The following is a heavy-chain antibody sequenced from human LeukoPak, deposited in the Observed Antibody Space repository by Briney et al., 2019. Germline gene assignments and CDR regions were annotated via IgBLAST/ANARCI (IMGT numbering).Heavy chain of an antibody. J-gene: IGHJ4*02. CDR3: ARTTTLVYYFDY. Sequence: GGSLRLSCAASGFTFSSYAMHWVRQAPGKGLEWVAVISYDGSNKYYADSVKGRFTISRDNFKNTLYLQMNSLRAEDTAVYYCARTTTLVYYFDYWGQGTLVTVSS. CDR2: ISYDGSNK. CDR1: GFTFSSYA. V-gene: IGHV3-30-3*01. D-gene: IGHD4-11*01.